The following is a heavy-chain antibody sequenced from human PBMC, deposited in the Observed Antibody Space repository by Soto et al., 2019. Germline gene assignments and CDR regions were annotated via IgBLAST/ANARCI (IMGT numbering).Heavy chain of an antibody. CDR1: GYTFTDYG. V-gene: IGHV1-18*01. CDR2: ISTAHADI. D-gene: IGHD3-10*01. CDR3: ARDLAYIREY. J-gene: IGHJ4*02. Sequence: QAQLIQSGPEVRKPGASVKVSCKTSGYTFTDYGISWVRQAPGQGLEWMGWISTAHADIGYAQKFQGRVTMTKDTATSTSFMEQSRRRANDTAIYYCARDLAYIREYWGQGTQVTVSS.